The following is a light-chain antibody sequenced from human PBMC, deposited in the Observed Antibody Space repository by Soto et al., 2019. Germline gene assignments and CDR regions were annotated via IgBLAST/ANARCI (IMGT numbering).Light chain of an antibody. CDR1: QALNTR. V-gene: IGKV3-11*01. Sequence: VVLSEDPATQLALPGERITRFCRASQALNTRLAWYQHKPGQAPRLLIYLTSNRAAGVPSRFSAWGSETDFTLTISDVQPEDFAVYYCHQRQSWPRTFGQGAKVDI. CDR3: HQRQSWPRT. J-gene: IGKJ1*01. CDR2: LTS.